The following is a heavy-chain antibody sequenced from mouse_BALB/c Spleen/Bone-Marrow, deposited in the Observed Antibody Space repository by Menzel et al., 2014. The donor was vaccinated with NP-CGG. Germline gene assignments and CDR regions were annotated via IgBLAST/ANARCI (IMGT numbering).Heavy chain of an antibody. CDR3: ANYYFGTIYSYAMAN. D-gene: IGHD1-1*01. Sequence: EVKLEESGPGLVKPSQSLSLTCTVTGYSITSDYAWNWIRQFPGNKLEWMGYISYNGTTNYNPSLKNRISITRDTSKNQFILQLSFVTTEDTATYSGANYYFGTIYSYAMANWGQGTSVTVSS. J-gene: IGHJ4*01. CDR2: ISYNGTT. V-gene: IGHV3-2*02. CDR1: GYSITSDYA.